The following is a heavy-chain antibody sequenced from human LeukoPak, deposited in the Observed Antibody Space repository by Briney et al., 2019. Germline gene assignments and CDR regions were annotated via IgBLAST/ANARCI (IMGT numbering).Heavy chain of an antibody. J-gene: IGHJ4*02. CDR3: ASLKTTVIDY. V-gene: IGHV4-39*07. CDR2: IYHSGST. D-gene: IGHD4-17*01. Sequence: SETLSLTCTVSGGSISSGSYYWSWIRQPPGKGLEWIGSIYHSGSTYYNPSLKSRVTISVDTSKNQFSLKLSSVTAADTAVYYCASLKTTVIDYWGQGTLVTVSS. CDR1: GGSISSGSYY.